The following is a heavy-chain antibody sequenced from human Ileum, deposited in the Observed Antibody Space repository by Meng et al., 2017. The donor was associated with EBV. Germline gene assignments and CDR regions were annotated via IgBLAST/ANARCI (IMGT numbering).Heavy chain of an antibody. V-gene: IGHV4-61*08. D-gene: IGHD4-17*01. J-gene: IGHJ4*02. Sequence: QVPLPESCPRLAKPSEPLSLTCTVSGNSVSSCVYYWSLVRQPPGKGLEWIGYLHSSGETKYNPYLKSRATISIDTSKNQFSLKLNSLTAADMAVYYCARLLSHHGDHGDVFDHWGPGTLVTVSS. CDR2: LHSSGET. CDR1: GNSVSSCVYY. CDR3: ARLLSHHGDHGDVFDH.